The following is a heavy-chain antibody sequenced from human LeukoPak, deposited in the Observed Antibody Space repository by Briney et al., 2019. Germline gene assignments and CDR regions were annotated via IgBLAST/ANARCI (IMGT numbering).Heavy chain of an antibody. Sequence: PGRSQRLFCAVSGYTFSHYPTRCARHAPGRGLGWLAVISYDSNYRYYADSGKGRFTISRGNANNTLYLQTDSLRPEDTSMYFCARDRRYCFDYWAQGTLSTVSS. J-gene: IGHJ4*02. CDR3: ARDRRYCFDY. V-gene: IGHV3-30*01. CDR1: GYTFSHYP. CDR2: ISYDSNYR.